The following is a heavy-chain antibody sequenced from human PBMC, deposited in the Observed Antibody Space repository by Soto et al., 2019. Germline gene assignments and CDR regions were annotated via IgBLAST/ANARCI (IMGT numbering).Heavy chain of an antibody. Sequence: GGSLRLSCAASGFTFSSYGMHWVRQAPGKGLEWVAVIWYDGSNKYYADSVKGRFTISRDNSKNTLYLQMNSLRAEDTAVYYCARDPTSSGWYYFDYWGQGTLVTVSS. CDR2: IWYDGSNK. D-gene: IGHD6-13*01. CDR3: ARDPTSSGWYYFDY. J-gene: IGHJ4*02. CDR1: GFTFSSYG. V-gene: IGHV3-33*01.